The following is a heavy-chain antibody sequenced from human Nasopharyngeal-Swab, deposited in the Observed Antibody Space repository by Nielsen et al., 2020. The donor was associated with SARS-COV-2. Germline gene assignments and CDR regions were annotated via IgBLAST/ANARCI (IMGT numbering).Heavy chain of an antibody. D-gene: IGHD1-1*01. CDR2: TYYGSKRYT. CDR1: GASVSSTSTG. V-gene: IGHV6-1*01. CDR3: ARGYLKSGMDV. J-gene: IGHJ6*02. Sequence: SETLSLTCAISGASVSSTSTGWNWIRQSPSRGLEWLGRTYYGSKRYTDYAVSVKSRITINADTSKNQFSLQLNSVNPEDTAVYYCARGYLKSGMDVWGQGTTVTVSS.